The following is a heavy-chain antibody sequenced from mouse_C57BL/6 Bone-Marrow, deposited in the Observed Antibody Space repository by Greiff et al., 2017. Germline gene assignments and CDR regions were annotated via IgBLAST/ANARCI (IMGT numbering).Heavy chain of an antibody. D-gene: IGHD1-1*01. CDR3: ARRGLYYGSSYDAY. J-gene: IGHJ3*01. CDR1: GYTFTSYD. Sequence: QVQLQQSGPELVKPGASVKLSCKASGYTFTSYDINWVKQRPGQGLEWIGWIYPRDGSTKYNEKFKGKATLTVDTSSSTAYMELHSLTSEDSAVYFCARRGLYYGSSYDAYWGQGTLVTVSA. V-gene: IGHV1-85*01. CDR2: IYPRDGST.